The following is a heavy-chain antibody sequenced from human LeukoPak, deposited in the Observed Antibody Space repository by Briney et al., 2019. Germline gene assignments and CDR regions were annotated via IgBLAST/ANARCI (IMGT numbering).Heavy chain of an antibody. Sequence: SETLSLTCAVYGGSFSGYYWSWIRQPPGKGLEWIGEINHSGSTNYNPSLKSRVTISVDTSKNQFSLKLSPVTAADTAVYYCASTIAAAGSSSWFDPWGQGTLVTVSS. J-gene: IGHJ5*02. CDR1: GGSFSGYY. CDR2: INHSGST. D-gene: IGHD6-13*01. V-gene: IGHV4-34*01. CDR3: ASTIAAAGSSSWFDP.